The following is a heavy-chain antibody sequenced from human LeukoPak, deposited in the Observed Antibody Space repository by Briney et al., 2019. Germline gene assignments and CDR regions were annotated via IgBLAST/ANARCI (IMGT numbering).Heavy chain of an antibody. CDR2: MSISGGT. CDR1: GGSFSSYH. Sequence: SETLSLTCSVSGGSFSSYHWSWIRQPAGKGLEWIGRMSISGGTNYNPSLKSRVTMSVDTPKNQFSLRLSSVTAADTAVYYCARGPSGSNGFDYRGQGTLVTVSS. CDR3: ARGPSGSNGFDY. J-gene: IGHJ4*02. V-gene: IGHV4-4*07. D-gene: IGHD1-26*01.